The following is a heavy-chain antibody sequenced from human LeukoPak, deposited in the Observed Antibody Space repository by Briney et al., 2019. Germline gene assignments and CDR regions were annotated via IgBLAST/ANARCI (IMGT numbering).Heavy chain of an antibody. CDR1: GFTFSSHE. CDR2: ISNSGSTI. CDR3: ARRGIQLWPHDDY. V-gene: IGHV3-48*03. D-gene: IGHD5-18*01. J-gene: IGHJ4*02. Sequence: PGGSLRLSCAASGFTFSSHEMNWVRQAPGKGLEWVSYISNSGSTIYYADSVRGRSTISRDNAKNSLYLQMNSLRAEDTAVYYCARRGIQLWPHDDYWGQGTLVTVSS.